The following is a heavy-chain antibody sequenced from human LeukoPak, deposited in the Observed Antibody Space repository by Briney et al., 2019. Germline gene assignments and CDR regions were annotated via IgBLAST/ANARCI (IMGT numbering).Heavy chain of an antibody. CDR1: GFTFSSYA. Sequence: PGGSLRLSCAASGFTFSSYAMSWVRQAPGKGLEWVSGISGSGGSTYYADSVKGRFTISRDNSKNTLYLQMNSLRAEDTAVYYCATYVSSSWWYFDYWGQGTLVTVSS. J-gene: IGHJ4*02. D-gene: IGHD6-13*01. CDR3: ATYVSSSWWYFDY. V-gene: IGHV3-23*01. CDR2: ISGSGGST.